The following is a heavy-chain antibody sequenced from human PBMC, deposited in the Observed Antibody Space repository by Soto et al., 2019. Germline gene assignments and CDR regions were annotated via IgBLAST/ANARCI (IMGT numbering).Heavy chain of an antibody. V-gene: IGHV1-2*02. D-gene: IGHD4-17*01. CDR2: INPNDGGT. J-gene: IGHJ4*02. CDR3: ARDKRDTYGDYVDY. CDR1: GYTFTNYF. Sequence: GASVKVSCKPSGYTFTNYFIQWLRQAPGQGLEWMGWINPNDGGTNYAQKFQGRVAVTSDTSISTAYMELSSLTSDDTAVYYCARDKRDTYGDYVDYWGQGTLVTVSS.